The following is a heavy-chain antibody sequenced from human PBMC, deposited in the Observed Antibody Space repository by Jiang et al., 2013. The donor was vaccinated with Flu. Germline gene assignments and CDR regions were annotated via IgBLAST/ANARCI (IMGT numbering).Heavy chain of an antibody. CDR2: INLSGFS. CDR3: VRVSYVAHYFDN. CDR1: GGSLGAHF. D-gene: IGHD1-26*01. V-gene: IGHV4-34*01. J-gene: IGHJ4*02. Sequence: LLKPSETLSLTCAVSGGSLGAHFWTWIRQPPGGGLEWIGEINLSGFSNYKPSLKSRVTMLLDMSKNQFSLTLTSVTAADTGVYYCVRVSYVAHYFDNWGQGTLVTVSS.